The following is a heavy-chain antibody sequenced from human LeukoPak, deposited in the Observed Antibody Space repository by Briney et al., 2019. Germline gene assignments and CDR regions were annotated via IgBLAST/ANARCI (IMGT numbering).Heavy chain of an antibody. CDR1: GVSMSSYF. V-gene: IGHV4-59*01. J-gene: IGHJ5*02. Sequence: PSETLSLTCTVSGVSMSSYFWSWIRQPPGKGLEWIGYIYYSGSTNYKPSLKSRVTISVETSKNQFSLKLKSVTAADTAVYYCARGGYYGSGNDFRFDPWGQGTLVTVSS. CDR2: IYYSGST. D-gene: IGHD3-10*01. CDR3: ARGGYYGSGNDFRFDP.